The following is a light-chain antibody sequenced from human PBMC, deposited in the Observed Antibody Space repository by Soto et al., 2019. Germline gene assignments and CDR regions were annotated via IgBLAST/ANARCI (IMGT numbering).Light chain of an antibody. J-gene: IGKJ1*01. V-gene: IGKV1-6*01. CDR3: QQDNNYPWT. CDR1: QGIGND. CDR2: AAS. Sequence: AIQMTQSPSSLSASVGDRVTITCRASQGIGNDLVWYQQKPGKAPKLLIYAASTVHSGVPSRFSGSGSGTDFTLTISSLQPEDIATYYCQQDNNYPWTFGQGTKVEIK.